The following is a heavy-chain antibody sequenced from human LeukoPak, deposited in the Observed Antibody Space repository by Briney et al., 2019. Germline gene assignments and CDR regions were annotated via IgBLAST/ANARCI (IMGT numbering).Heavy chain of an antibody. CDR2: INWNGGST. Sequence: PGGSLRLSCAASGFTFDDYGMSWVRQAPGKGLEWVSGINWNGGSTGYADSVKGRFTISRDNAKNSLYLQMNSLRAEDTALYYCARDREWSGDHYYYMDVWGKGTTVTVSS. V-gene: IGHV3-20*04. CDR1: GFTFDDYG. J-gene: IGHJ6*03. D-gene: IGHD3-10*01. CDR3: ARDREWSGDHYYYMDV.